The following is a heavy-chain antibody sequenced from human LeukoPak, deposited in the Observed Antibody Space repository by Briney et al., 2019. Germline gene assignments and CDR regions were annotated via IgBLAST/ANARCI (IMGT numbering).Heavy chain of an antibody. V-gene: IGHV3-30-3*01. CDR1: GFTLSSYW. CDR3: ARVGSYSFDY. D-gene: IGHD1-26*01. CDR2: ISYDGSNK. J-gene: IGHJ4*02. Sequence: PGGSLRLSCAASGFTLSSYWMHWVRQAPGKGLEWVAVISYDGSNKYYADSVKGRFTISRDNSKNTLYLQMNSLRAEDTAVYYCARVGSYSFDYWGQGTLVTVSS.